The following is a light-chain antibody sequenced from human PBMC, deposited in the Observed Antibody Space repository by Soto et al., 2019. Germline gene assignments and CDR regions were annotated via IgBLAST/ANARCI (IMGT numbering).Light chain of an antibody. CDR1: QSLLHNNGYNY. Sequence: DIVMTQSPLSLPVTPGEPASISCRSSQSLLHNNGYNYLDWYLQKPGQSPQLLIYLGSNRASGVPGRVSGSGSGTDFTLKISRVEAEDVGVYYCMQALRTQWTFGQGTKVEIK. CDR3: MQALRTQWT. J-gene: IGKJ1*01. V-gene: IGKV2-28*01. CDR2: LGS.